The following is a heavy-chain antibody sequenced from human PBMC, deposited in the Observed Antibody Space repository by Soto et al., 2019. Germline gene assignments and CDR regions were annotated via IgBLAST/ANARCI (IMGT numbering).Heavy chain of an antibody. CDR3: TTVGRYFDWAFDN. V-gene: IGHV3-15*01. Sequence: GSLRLSWPPSGXTFINACMTWVRQAPEKGLEWLGRIKTKSEGVTTDYAAPVKGRFTISRDDSKSTVYLQMNSLNTEDTDVYYCTTVGRYFDWAFDNWGQGTLGPVSS. CDR1: GXTFINAC. CDR2: IKTKSEGVTT. D-gene: IGHD3-9*01. J-gene: IGHJ4*02.